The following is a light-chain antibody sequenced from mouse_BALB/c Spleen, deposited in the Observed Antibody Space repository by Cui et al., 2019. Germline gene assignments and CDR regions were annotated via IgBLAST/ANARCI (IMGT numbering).Light chain of an antibody. CDR2: WAS. J-gene: IGKJ1*01. CDR3: QQHYSWT. Sequence: DIVMTQSHKFMSTSVGDRVSITCKASQDVSTAVAWYQQKPGQSPKLLIYWASTRHTGVPGRFTGSGSGTDYTLTISSVQAEDLALYYCQQHYSWTFGGGTKLEIK. V-gene: IGKV6-25*01. CDR1: QDVSTA.